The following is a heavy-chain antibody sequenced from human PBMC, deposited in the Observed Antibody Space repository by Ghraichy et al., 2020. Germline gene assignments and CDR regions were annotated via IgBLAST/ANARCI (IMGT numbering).Heavy chain of an antibody. D-gene: IGHD3-10*01. CDR3: AREGPRVTMVRGVITEGSNV. Sequence: SETLSLTCAVYGGSFSGYYWSWIRQPPGKGLEWIGEINHSGSTNYNPSLKSRVTISVDTSKNQFSLKLSSVTAADTAVYYCAREGPRVTMVRGVITEGSNVWGQGTTVTVSS. J-gene: IGHJ6*02. CDR1: GGSFSGYY. V-gene: IGHV4-34*01. CDR2: INHSGST.